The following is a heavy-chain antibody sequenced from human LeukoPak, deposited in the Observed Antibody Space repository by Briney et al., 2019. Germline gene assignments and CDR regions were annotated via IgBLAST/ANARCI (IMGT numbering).Heavy chain of an antibody. Sequence: GGSLRLSCAASGFTFSSYAMSWVRQAPEKGLEWVSAISGSGGSTYYADSVKGRFTISRDNSKNTLYLQMNSLRAEDTAVYYCAKVGYDILTGPVNFDYWGQGTLVTVSS. CDR2: ISGSGGST. J-gene: IGHJ4*02. CDR1: GFTFSSYA. D-gene: IGHD3-9*01. V-gene: IGHV3-23*01. CDR3: AKVGYDILTGPVNFDY.